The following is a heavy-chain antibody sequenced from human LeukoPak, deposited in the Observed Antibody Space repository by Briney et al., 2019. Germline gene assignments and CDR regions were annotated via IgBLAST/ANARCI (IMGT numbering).Heavy chain of an antibody. V-gene: IGHV3-33*08. CDR1: EFTFSDFS. Sequence: GGSLRLSCAASEFTFSDFSINWVRQAPGKGLEWVSLIWYDGSNKYYADSVKGRFTISRDNSKNTLYLQMNSLRAEDTAVYYCARDWGKGDYWGQGTLVTVSS. CDR2: IWYDGSNK. D-gene: IGHD3-16*01. CDR3: ARDWGKGDY. J-gene: IGHJ4*02.